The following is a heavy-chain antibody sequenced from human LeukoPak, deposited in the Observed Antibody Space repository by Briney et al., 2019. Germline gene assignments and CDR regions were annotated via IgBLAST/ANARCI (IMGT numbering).Heavy chain of an antibody. CDR3: ATSPGGYFDRSGYFEY. CDR2: NSWNSDSI. V-gene: IGHV3-9*03. D-gene: IGHD3-22*01. CDR1: GFTFDDYA. J-gene: IGHJ4*02. Sequence: GRSLRLSCAASGFTFDDYAMYWVRQVPGKGLEWVSSNSWNSDSIGYADSVKGRFTISRDNAKNSLYLQMNSLRAEDMALYYCATSPGGYFDRSGYFEYWGQGSLVTVSS.